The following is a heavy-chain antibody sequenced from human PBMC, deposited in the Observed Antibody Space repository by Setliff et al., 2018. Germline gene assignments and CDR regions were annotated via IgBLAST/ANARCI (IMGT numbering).Heavy chain of an antibody. V-gene: IGHV3-7*01. J-gene: IGHJ4*02. CDR3: ARDDGYNNRWYYY. CDR1: GFTFSSYS. Sequence: PGGSLRLSCAASGFTFSSYSMNWVRQAPGKGLEWVGNINQDGSGKYYVDSVKGRFTISRDNAKNSLYVQMNSLRAEDTAVYYCARDDGYNNRWYYYWGQGTLVTVSS. D-gene: IGHD6-13*01. CDR2: INQDGSGK.